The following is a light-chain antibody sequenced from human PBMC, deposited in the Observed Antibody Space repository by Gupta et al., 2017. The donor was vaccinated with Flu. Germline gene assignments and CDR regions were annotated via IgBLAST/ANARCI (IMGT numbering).Light chain of an antibody. CDR1: QNINNF. Sequence: DIQMSQSPSSLSASVGDRVTITCRASQNINNFLNWYQKRPGKAPNLLIYDTSKLQSGVPSRFNGNGSGTDFALTVSGLQLEDFATYYCQQRHSAPWAFGQGTEVEVK. J-gene: IGKJ1*01. CDR3: QQRHSAPWA. CDR2: DTS. V-gene: IGKV1-39*01.